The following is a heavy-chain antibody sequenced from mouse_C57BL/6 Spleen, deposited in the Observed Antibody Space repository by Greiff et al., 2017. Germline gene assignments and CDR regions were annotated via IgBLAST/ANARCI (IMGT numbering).Heavy chain of an antibody. V-gene: IGHV3-6*01. D-gene: IGHD1-1*01. CDR2: ISYDGSN. J-gene: IGHJ1*03. CDR1: GYSITSGYY. Sequence: EVKVEESGPGLVKPSQSLSLTCSVTGYSITSGYYWNWIRQFPGNKLEWMGYISYDGSNNYNPSLKNRNSITRDTSKNQFFLKLNSVTTEDTATYYCARDYGSSYGTYWYFDVWGTGTTGTVSS. CDR3: ARDYGSSYGTYWYFDV.